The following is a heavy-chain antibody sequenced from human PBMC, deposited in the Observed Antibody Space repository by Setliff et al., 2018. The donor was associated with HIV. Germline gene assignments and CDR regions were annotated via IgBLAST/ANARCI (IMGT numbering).Heavy chain of an antibody. CDR1: GGPITSNTYF. Sequence: PSETLSLTCSVSGGPITSNTYFWDWIRQAPGKGLEWIGSIYPSGNTYYNPSLKSRVSISVDTSKRQFSLKLTSVTAGDSALYYCARRRGQKATGWYYFDFWGQDALVTVSS. D-gene: IGHD6-19*01. J-gene: IGHJ4*02. V-gene: IGHV4-39*01. CDR2: IYPSGNT. CDR3: ARRRGQKATGWYYFDF.